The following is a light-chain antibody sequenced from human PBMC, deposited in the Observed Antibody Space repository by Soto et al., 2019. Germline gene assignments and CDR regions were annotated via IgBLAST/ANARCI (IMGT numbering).Light chain of an antibody. Sequence: EVVLTQSPGTLSLSPAGRATRSCSASQSVSRRLAWYQQRPGQSPRRLISAASMSASGVPVTFIDTGSGTDFDITISSLHSDDFEVYYCQQYNICPVDFGPGTRPGIK. CDR2: AAS. CDR1: QSVSRR. CDR3: QQYNICPVD. J-gene: IGKJ5*01. V-gene: IGKV3D-15*01.